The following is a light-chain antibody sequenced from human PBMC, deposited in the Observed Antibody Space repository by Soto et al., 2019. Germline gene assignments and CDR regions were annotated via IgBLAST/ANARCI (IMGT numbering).Light chain of an antibody. Sequence: EIVLAHSPATLSLSQGERATLSCRASQSVSSSYLAWYQQKPGQAPRLLIYGAFSRATGIPDRFSGSGSGTDFTLTISRLEPEDFAVYYCQQYGSSSLTLGGGTKVDIK. V-gene: IGKV3-20*01. CDR1: QSVSSSY. CDR3: QQYGSSSLT. CDR2: GAF. J-gene: IGKJ4*01.